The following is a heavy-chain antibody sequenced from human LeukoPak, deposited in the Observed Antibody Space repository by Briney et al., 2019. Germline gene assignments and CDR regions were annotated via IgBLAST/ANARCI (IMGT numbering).Heavy chain of an antibody. J-gene: IGHJ4*02. D-gene: IGHD3-22*01. V-gene: IGHV1-18*01. CDR3: ARTLLYYDSSGYYYGDY. CDR1: GYTFTSYG. CDR2: ISAYNGNT. Sequence: ASVKASCKASGYTFTSYGISWVRQAPGQGLEWMGWISAYNGNTNYAQKLQGRVTMTTDTSTSTAYMELRSLRSDDTAVYYCARTLLYYDSSGYYYGDYWGQGTLVTVSS.